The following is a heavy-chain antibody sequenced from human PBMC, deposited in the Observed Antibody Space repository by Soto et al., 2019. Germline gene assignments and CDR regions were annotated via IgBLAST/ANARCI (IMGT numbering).Heavy chain of an antibody. J-gene: IGHJ4*02. V-gene: IGHV3-15*07. CDR2: IKSKTDGGTT. Sequence: GGSLRLSCAASGFTFSNAWINWVRQAPGKGLEWVGRIKSKTDGGTTDYAEPVKGRFAISRDDSNNMVYLQMNSLRAEDTAVYYCAKLGSSSWSPHYYFDYWGQGTLVTVSS. D-gene: IGHD2-2*01. CDR1: GFTFSNAW. CDR3: AKLGSSSWSPHYYFDY.